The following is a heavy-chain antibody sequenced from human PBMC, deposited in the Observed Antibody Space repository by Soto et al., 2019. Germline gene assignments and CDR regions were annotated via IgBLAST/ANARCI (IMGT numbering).Heavy chain of an antibody. CDR2: IKDDGSET. V-gene: IGHV3-7*03. CDR3: AKGGHIDF. Sequence: GGSLRLSCAASGFSFTTYWMSWVRQAPGTGLEWVANIKDDGSETYYVDSVKGRFTISRDNAKTSLYLQMNSLRADDTAVYYCAKGGHIDFCGQGTLVTVSS. CDR1: GFSFTTYW. D-gene: IGHD3-16*01. J-gene: IGHJ4*02.